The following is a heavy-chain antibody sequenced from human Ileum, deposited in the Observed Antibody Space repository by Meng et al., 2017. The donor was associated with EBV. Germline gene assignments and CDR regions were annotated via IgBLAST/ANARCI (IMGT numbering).Heavy chain of an antibody. D-gene: IGHD3-10*01. V-gene: IGHV4-59*07. J-gene: IGHJ4*02. Sequence: QFQLQGSGPVLVKPLDTLSLTCSVSNCSITRDYWTWVRQPPGKGLEWIGYIYYTGSTNYNPSLKSRVTISLDTSKNQFSLNLSSVTAADTAVYFCARVSGMVRGVPPRRFDYWGQGTLVTVSS. CDR1: NCSITRDY. CDR3: ARVSGMVRGVPPRRFDY. CDR2: IYYTGST.